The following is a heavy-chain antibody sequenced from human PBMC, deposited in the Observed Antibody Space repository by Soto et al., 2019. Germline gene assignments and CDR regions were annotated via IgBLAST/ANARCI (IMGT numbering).Heavy chain of an antibody. V-gene: IGHV4-31*03. Sequence: PSETLSLTCTVSGGSISSGGYYWSWIRQHPGKGLEWIGYIYYSGSTYYNPSLKSRVTISVDTSKNQFSLKLSSVTAADTAVYYCARTRIIMLRGEGHNYGMDVWGQGTTVTVSS. CDR3: ARTRIIMLRGEGHNYGMDV. CDR1: GGSISSGGYY. CDR2: IYYSGST. J-gene: IGHJ6*02. D-gene: IGHD3-10*01.